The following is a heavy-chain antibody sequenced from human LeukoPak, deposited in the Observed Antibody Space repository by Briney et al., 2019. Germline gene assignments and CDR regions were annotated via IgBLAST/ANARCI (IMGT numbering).Heavy chain of an antibody. CDR2: IYPGDSDT. J-gene: IGHJ4*02. D-gene: IGHD3-22*01. CDR1: GYSFTTYW. V-gene: IGHV5-51*01. CDR3: ARSFTSVVTRPYYFDY. Sequence: GESLKISCKASGYSFTTYWIGWVGKMPGKGLKWMGVIYPGDSDTRSSPSFQGQVTISADKSISTAYLQWSSLKASDTAMYYCARSFTSVVTRPYYFDYWGQGTLVTVSS.